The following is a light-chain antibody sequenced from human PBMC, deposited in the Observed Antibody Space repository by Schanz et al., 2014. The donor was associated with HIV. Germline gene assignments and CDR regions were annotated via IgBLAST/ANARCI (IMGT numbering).Light chain of an antibody. V-gene: IGLV2-14*03. CDR3: SSFTYTSTPVV. J-gene: IGLJ2*01. Sequence: QSALTQPASVSGSLGQSITISCTGTSGDVRRYDYVSWYQQHPGQAPKLLIYDVTYRPSGISNRFSGSKSGYTASLTISGLQAEDEADYYCSSFTYTSTPVVFGGGTKLTVL. CDR1: SGDVRRYDY. CDR2: DVT.